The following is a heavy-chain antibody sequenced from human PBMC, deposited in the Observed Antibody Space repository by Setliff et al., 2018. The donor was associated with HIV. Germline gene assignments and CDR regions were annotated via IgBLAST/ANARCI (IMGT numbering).Heavy chain of an antibody. D-gene: IGHD3-10*01. CDR2: ISGSGIGS. Sequence: GGSLRLSCAASGFTLSRYAMTWVRQAPGKGLEWVSAISGSGIGSYYPDSVKGRFTISRDNSKNTLFLQMNSLRAEDTAVYYCAKDRRYYYGSGSYAAETWGQGTLVTVSS. V-gene: IGHV3-23*01. CDR1: GFTLSRYA. CDR3: AKDRRYYYGSGSYAAET. J-gene: IGHJ5*02.